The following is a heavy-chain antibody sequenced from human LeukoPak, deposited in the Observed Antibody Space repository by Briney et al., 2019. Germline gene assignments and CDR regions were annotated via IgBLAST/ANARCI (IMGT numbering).Heavy chain of an antibody. D-gene: IGHD1-26*01. Sequence: GGSLRLSCAASGFTFDDYAMHWVRQAPGKGLEWVSLISWDGGSTYYADSVKGRFTISRDNSKYSLYLQMNSLRAEDTALYYCAKPKGGSYEGGLDYWGQGTLVTVSS. V-gene: IGHV3-43D*03. CDR3: AKPKGGSYEGGLDY. J-gene: IGHJ4*02. CDR1: GFTFDDYA. CDR2: ISWDGGST.